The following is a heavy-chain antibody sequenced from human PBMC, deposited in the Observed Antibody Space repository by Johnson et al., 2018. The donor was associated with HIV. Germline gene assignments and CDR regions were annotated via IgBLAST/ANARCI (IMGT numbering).Heavy chain of an antibody. D-gene: IGHD4-11*01. CDR3: GRDINYSNYVTDAFDI. V-gene: IGHV3-30-3*01. Sequence: QMQLVESGGGVVQPGRSLRLSCAVSGFTFSSYAMHWVRQAPGKGLEWVAIISYDGSNKYYADSVKGRFTISRDNSKNTLYLQMNSLRAEDTAVYYCGRDINYSNYVTDAFDIWGQGTVVTVSS. J-gene: IGHJ3*02. CDR1: GFTFSSYA. CDR2: ISYDGSNK.